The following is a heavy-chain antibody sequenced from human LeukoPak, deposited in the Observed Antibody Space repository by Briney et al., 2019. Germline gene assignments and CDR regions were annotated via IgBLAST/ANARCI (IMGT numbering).Heavy chain of an antibody. Sequence: HPGGSLRLSCAASGFTFSSYGMHWVRQTPGKGLEWVAVISYDGSNKYYADSVKGRFTISRDNSKNTLYLQMNSLRAEDTAVYYCAKVRDYGGNRPRYFDYWGQGTLVTVSS. CDR2: ISYDGSNK. CDR3: AKVRDYGGNRPRYFDY. V-gene: IGHV3-30*18. D-gene: IGHD4-23*01. CDR1: GFTFSSYG. J-gene: IGHJ4*02.